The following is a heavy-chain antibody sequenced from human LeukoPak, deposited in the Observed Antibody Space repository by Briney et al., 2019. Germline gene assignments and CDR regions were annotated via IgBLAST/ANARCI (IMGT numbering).Heavy chain of an antibody. V-gene: IGHV3-30*01. D-gene: IGHD1-14*01. Sequence: GMSLRLSCVASGFPFTRNAMHWVRQAPGKGLEWVAVTSPDGSEQYYADSVKGRFTISRDDSKNTVFLQMNSLTTEDTALYSCFTGSEFYYDSWGQGTLVTVSS. CDR2: TSPDGSEQ. CDR1: GFPFTRNA. J-gene: IGHJ4*02. CDR3: FTGSEFYYDS.